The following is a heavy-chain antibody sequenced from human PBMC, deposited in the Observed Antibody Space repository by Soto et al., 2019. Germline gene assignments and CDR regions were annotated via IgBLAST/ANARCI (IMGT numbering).Heavy chain of an antibody. CDR2: ISTRGSDI. Sequence: GGSLRLSCAASGFTFSDHYMSWIRQTPEEGLEWASYISTRGSDIYYADSVKGRFTISRDDAKNSLHLQMNSLRAEDTAVYYCARGHYGMDVWGQGTTVTVS. V-gene: IGHV3-11*01. J-gene: IGHJ6*02. CDR3: ARGHYGMDV. CDR1: GFTFSDHY.